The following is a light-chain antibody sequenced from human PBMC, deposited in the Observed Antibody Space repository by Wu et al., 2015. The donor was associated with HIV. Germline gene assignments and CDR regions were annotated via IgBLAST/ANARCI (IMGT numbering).Light chain of an antibody. V-gene: IGKV1-39*01. CDR3: QQTYSLPLT. Sequence: DIQMTQSPSSLSASVGDRVTITCRASQRISNYLNWYEQKPGKAPKLLIFAASTLQSGASSRFSGSGSGTDFTLTISRLQPEDFATFYCQQTYSLPLTFGGGTKVEI. CDR2: AAS. CDR1: QRISNY. J-gene: IGKJ4*01.